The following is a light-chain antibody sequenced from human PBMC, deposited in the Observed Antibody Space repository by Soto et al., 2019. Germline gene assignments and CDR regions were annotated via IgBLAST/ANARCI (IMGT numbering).Light chain of an antibody. CDR2: DAS. Sequence: DIHMTHSPSTLAASVGDRVTITCRASQNIDIWLSWYQQKPGKAPSLLIYDASNLKSGVPSRFSGSGSGTEFTLTISSLQPDDSGSYYCQQHKSYPVTFGGGTKVDIK. J-gene: IGKJ4*01. V-gene: IGKV1-5*01. CDR3: QQHKSYPVT. CDR1: QNIDIW.